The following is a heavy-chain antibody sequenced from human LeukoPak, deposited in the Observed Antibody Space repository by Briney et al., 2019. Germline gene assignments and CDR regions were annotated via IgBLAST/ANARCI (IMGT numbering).Heavy chain of an antibody. V-gene: IGHV3-7*03. CDR1: GFTLSSYW. CDR2: IKEDGSEK. D-gene: IGHD3-10*01. CDR3: ARDWVAGVPFDAFDI. Sequence: GSLRLSCAASGFTLSSYWMSWVRQAPGKGLEWVANIKEDGSEKYYVDSVKGRFTISRDNAKNSLYLHMNSLPAEDTAMYYCARDWVAGVPFDAFDIWGQGTMVSVSS. J-gene: IGHJ3*02.